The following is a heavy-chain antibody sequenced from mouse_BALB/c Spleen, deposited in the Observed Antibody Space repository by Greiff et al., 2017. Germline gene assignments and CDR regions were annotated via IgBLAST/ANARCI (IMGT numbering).Heavy chain of an antibody. CDR3: ARGRPHYAMDY. Sequence: DVMLVESGGDLVKPGGSLKLSCAASGFTFSSYGMSWVRQTPDKRLEWVATISCGGSYTYYPDSVKGRFTISRDNAKNTLYLQMSSLKSEDTAMYYCARGRPHYAMDYWGQGTSVTVSS. V-gene: IGHV5-6*02. CDR1: GFTFSSYG. J-gene: IGHJ4*01. CDR2: ISCGGSYT.